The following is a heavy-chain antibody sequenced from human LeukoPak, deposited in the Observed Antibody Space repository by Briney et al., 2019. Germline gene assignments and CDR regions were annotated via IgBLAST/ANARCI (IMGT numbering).Heavy chain of an antibody. CDR3: AKGYYMDV. CDR2: INTDASST. Sequence: GGSLILSCAASGFTFSSYWMHWVRQAPGKGLVWVSHINTDASSTSYADSVKGRFTISRDNAKNTLYLQMNSLTAEDTAVYYCAKGYYMDVWGKGTTVTVSS. J-gene: IGHJ6*03. V-gene: IGHV3-74*01. CDR1: GFTFSSYW.